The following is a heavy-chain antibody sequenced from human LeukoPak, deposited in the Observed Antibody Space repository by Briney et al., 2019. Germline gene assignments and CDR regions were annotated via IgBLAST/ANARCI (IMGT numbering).Heavy chain of an antibody. J-gene: IGHJ6*03. CDR2: IYYSGST. D-gene: IGHD3-10*01. V-gene: IGHV4-59*12. CDR1: GGSISSYY. CDR3: ARQMVRGVIPSMDV. Sequence: SETLSLTCTVSGGSISSYYWSWIRQPPGKGLEWIGYIYYSGSTNYNPSLKSRVTISVDTSKNQFSLKLSSVTAADTAVYYCARQMVRGVIPSMDVWGKGTTVTVSS.